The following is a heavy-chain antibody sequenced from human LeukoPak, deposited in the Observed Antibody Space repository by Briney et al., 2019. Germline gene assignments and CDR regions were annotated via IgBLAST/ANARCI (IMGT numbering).Heavy chain of an antibody. V-gene: IGHV4-59*12. CDR1: GGSISSYY. Sequence: KTSETLSLTCTVSGGSISSYYWSWIRQPPGKGLEWIGYIYYSGSTNYNPSLKSRVTISVDTSKNQFSLKLSSVTAADTAVYYCAGGVDFDFDYWGQGTLVTVSS. CDR3: AGGVDFDFDY. J-gene: IGHJ4*02. D-gene: IGHD3-10*01. CDR2: IYYSGST.